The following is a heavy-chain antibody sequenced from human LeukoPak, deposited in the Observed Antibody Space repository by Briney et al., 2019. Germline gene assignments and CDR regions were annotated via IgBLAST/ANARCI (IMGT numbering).Heavy chain of an antibody. Sequence: GGSLRLSCAASGFTFSGHWMSWVRQAPGKGLEWAANINQGGSDKYYVDSVKGRFTISRGNANNLLYLQMNSLRGEDTAVYYCTRDRSRAEDDWGQGTLVTVSS. V-gene: IGHV3-7*01. D-gene: IGHD1-14*01. CDR2: INQGGSDK. CDR3: TRDRSRAEDD. J-gene: IGHJ4*02. CDR1: GFTFSGHW.